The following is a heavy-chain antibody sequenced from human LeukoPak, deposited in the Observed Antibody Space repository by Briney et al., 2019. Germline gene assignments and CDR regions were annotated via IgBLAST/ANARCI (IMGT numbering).Heavy chain of an antibody. V-gene: IGHV3-7*03. CDR3: ARAPYCIGGSCRFDY. D-gene: IGHD2-15*01. CDR1: GFTYSSYW. J-gene: IGHJ4*02. CDR2: IKQDGSEK. Sequence: PGGSLRLSCAVSGFTYSSYWMSWVRQAPGKGLEWVANIKQDGSEKYYVDSVKGRFTISRDNAKNSLYLQMNSLRAEDTAVYYCARAPYCIGGSCRFDYWGQGTLVTVSS.